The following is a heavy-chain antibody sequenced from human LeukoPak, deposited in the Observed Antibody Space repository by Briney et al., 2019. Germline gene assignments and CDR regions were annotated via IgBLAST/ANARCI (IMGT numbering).Heavy chain of an antibody. CDR3: AREGGRFLRNDY. V-gene: IGHV3-21*04. D-gene: IGHD1-26*01. J-gene: IGHJ4*02. CDR2: ISSGNGYI. Sequence: GGSLRLSCTASGFTFSDYAMTWVRQAPGKWLEWVSSISSGNGYIYYADSVRGRFTISRDNAKNSLYLQMNSLRVEDTALYYCAREGGRFLRNDYWGQGTLVTVSS. CDR1: GFTFSDYA.